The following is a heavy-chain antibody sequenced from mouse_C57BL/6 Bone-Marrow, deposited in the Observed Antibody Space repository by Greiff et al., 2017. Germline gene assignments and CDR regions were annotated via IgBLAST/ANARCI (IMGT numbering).Heavy chain of an antibody. V-gene: IGHV14-4*01. J-gene: IGHJ3*01. Sequence: EVQLQQSGAGLVKPGASVKLSCTASGFNIKDGYMHWVKQRPEQGLEWIGWLDPENGDTEYASKFQGKATITVDTSSNTAYLQLSSLTSEDTAVYYCARIAYWGQGTLVTVSA. CDR3: ARIAY. CDR2: LDPENGDT. CDR1: GFNIKDGY.